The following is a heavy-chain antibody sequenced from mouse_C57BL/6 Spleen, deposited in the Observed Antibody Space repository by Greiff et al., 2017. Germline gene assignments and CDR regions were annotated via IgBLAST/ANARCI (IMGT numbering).Heavy chain of an antibody. Sequence: EVMLVESGGGLVQPGGSLKLSCAASGFTFSDYYMYWVRQTPEKRLEWVAYISNGGGSTYYPDTVKGRFTISRDNAKNTLYLQMSRLKSEDTAVYYCARGGNYAWYFDVWGTGTTVTVSS. CDR2: ISNGGGST. V-gene: IGHV5-12*01. CDR3: ARGGNYAWYFDV. J-gene: IGHJ1*03. CDR1: GFTFSDYY. D-gene: IGHD2-1*01.